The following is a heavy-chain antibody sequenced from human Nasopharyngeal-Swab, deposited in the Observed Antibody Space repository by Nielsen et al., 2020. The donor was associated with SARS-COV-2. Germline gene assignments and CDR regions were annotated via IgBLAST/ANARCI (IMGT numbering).Heavy chain of an antibody. J-gene: IGHJ6*02. CDR1: GFTISIYW. V-gene: IGHV3-74*01. D-gene: IGHD2-15*01. CDR2: IKNDGSGT. Sequence: GESLKISCVATGFTISIYWMHWVRQVPGKGLAWVSRIKNDGSGTVYADSVEGRFTISRDNAKNTLYLQMNSLRVEDTAVYFCARDFGYCRGGACTYFGMDVWGQGTTVTVSS. CDR3: ARDFGYCRGGACTYFGMDV.